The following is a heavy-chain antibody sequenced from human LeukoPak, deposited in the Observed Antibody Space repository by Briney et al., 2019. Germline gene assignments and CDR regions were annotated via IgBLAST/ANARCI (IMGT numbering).Heavy chain of an antibody. CDR1: GFTFSSYG. D-gene: IGHD2-15*01. V-gene: IGHV3-30*03. J-gene: IGHJ4*02. CDR3: ATLLLGVGGDY. Sequence: GESLRLSCVASGFTFSSYGMHWVRQAPGKGLEWVAMISYDGSDKYYAESVKGRFTISRDNSKNTLYLQMNSLRDEDTAMYSCATLLLGVGGDYWGQGTLVTVSS. CDR2: ISYDGSDK.